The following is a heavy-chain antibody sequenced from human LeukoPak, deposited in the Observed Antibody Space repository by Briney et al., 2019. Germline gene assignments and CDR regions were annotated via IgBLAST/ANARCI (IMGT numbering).Heavy chain of an antibody. V-gene: IGHV4-4*02. CDR2: IYQSGTT. J-gene: IGHJ4*02. CDR1: GFTFSSYAM. CDR3: ATYFYGDYALHYFDY. Sequence: PGGSLRLSCAASGFTFSSYAMSWARQTPGKGLEWIGEIYQSGTTNYKPSLKSRVTMSLDKSRNLFSLQLSSVTAADTAVYYCATYFYGDYALHYFDYWGQGALVTVSS. D-gene: IGHD4-17*01.